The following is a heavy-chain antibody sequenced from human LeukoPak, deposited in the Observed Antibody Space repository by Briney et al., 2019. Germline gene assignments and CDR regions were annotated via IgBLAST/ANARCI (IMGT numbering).Heavy chain of an antibody. J-gene: IGHJ4*02. V-gene: IGHV3-7*05. D-gene: IGHD3-10*01. CDR3: ARGMIRGVMDNY. CDR2: INQAGSDK. CDR1: GFTFSACD. Sequence: PGGSLRLSCAASGFTFSACDIHWVRQASGKGLEWVANINQAGSDKYYLDSVKGRFTISRDNAKNSLYLQMNSLRAENTAVYYCARGMIRGVMDNYWGQGTLVTVSS.